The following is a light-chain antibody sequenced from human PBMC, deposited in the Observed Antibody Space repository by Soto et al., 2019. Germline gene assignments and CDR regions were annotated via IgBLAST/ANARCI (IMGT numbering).Light chain of an antibody. CDR3: QQANSFPLT. Sequence: DIQMTQSPSSVSASVGDRVTITCRASQDISSWLAGYQQKPGKAPKLLIYSASSLQSGVPSRFSGSGSGTDFTLTISSLQPEDFATYYCQQANSFPLTFGGGTKVEIK. CDR2: SAS. CDR1: QDISSW. J-gene: IGKJ4*01. V-gene: IGKV1-12*01.